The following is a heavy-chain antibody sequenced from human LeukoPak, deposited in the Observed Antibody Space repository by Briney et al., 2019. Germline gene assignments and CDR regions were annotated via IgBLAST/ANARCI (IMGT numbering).Heavy chain of an antibody. CDR2: MNPNSGNT. CDR1: GYTFTSYY. Sequence: GASVKVSCKASGYTFTSYYMHWVRQATGQGLEWMGWMNPNSGNTGYAQKFQGRVTITRNTSISTAYMELSSLRSEDTAVYYCARKIADDFDYWGQGTLVTVSS. V-gene: IGHV1-8*03. D-gene: IGHD6-13*01. J-gene: IGHJ4*02. CDR3: ARKIADDFDY.